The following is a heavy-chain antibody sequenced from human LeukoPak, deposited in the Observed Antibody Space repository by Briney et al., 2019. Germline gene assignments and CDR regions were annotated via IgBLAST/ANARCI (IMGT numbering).Heavy chain of an antibody. V-gene: IGHV3-30-3*01. J-gene: IGHJ4*02. Sequence: PGGSLRLSCAASGFTFSSYAMHWVRQAPGKGLEWEAVISYDGSNKYYADSVKGRFTISRDNSKNTLYRQMNSLRAEDTAVYYCARDVKGVFDYWGQGTLVTVSS. CDR2: ISYDGSNK. CDR1: GFTFSSYA. CDR3: ARDVKGVFDY.